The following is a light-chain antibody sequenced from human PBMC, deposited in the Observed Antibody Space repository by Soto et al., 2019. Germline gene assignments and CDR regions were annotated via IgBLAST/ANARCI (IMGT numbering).Light chain of an antibody. CDR3: SSHTTYSTRV. CDR2: EVS. CDR1: SSDIGSYNY. Sequence: QSVLTQPASVSGSPGQSIAISCTGTSSDIGSYNYVSWYQQHPGKAPKLMIHEVSNRPSGVSDRFSGSKSGNTASLTFSGLQADDEADYYCSSHTTYSTRVFGTGTKVTVL. J-gene: IGLJ1*01. V-gene: IGLV2-14*01.